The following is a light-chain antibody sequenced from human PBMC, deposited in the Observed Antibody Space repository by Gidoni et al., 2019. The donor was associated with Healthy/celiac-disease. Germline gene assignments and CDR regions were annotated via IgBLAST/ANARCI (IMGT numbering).Light chain of an antibody. J-gene: IGKJ5*01. CDR1: QSVSSY. CDR2: VAS. V-gene: IGKV3-11*01. CDR3: QQRSTWPLT. Sequence: ELVLPQSPATLSLSPGERATLSCRASQSVSSYLAWYQQKPGQAPRLLIYVASNRDTGIPARFSGSGSGTDFTLTISSLEPEDFAVYYCQQRSTWPLTFGQGTRLEIK.